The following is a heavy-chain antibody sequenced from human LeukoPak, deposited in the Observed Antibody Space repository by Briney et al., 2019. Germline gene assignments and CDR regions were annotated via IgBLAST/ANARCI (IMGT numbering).Heavy chain of an antibody. CDR1: GGSTSTYY. CDR3: ARHGGSYDFDF. J-gene: IGHJ4*02. Sequence: PSETLSLTCTVSGGSTSTYYWSWIRQPPGKGLEWIGYIYYSGTPNYNPTLKSRVTMSVDTSKNQFSLKLSSVTAADTAVYCCARHGGSYDFDFWGQGTLVTVSS. CDR2: IYYSGTP. D-gene: IGHD1-26*01. V-gene: IGHV4-59*08.